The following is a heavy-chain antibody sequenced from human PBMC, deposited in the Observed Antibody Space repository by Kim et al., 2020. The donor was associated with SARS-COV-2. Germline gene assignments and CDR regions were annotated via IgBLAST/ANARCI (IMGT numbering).Heavy chain of an antibody. CDR3: SSSTVGAYFDY. D-gene: IGHD1-26*01. V-gene: IGHV3-53*01. CDR1: GSSVRSSY. CDR2: IHDAGSI. Sequence: GGSLRLSCAVSGSSVRSSYMTWVRQAPGKGLEWVSAIHDAGSIYYADSVKGRFTISRDIPKDTLYLQMNSLRAEDTAVYYCSSSTVGAYFDYWGQGSLVTVSS. J-gene: IGHJ4*02.